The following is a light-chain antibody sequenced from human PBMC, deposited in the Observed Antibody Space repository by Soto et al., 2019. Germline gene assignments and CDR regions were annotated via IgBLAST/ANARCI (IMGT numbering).Light chain of an antibody. J-gene: IGKJ5*01. CDR2: DAS. CDR1: QSVSSY. V-gene: IGKV3-11*01. CDR3: QQRCNWPIT. Sequence: EIGLTQSPATLSLSPGERATLSCRASQSVSSYFAWYQQKPGQAPRLLIYDASNRATGIPARFSGSGSGTDFTLTISSLEPEDFAVYYCQQRCNWPITFGQGTRLEIK.